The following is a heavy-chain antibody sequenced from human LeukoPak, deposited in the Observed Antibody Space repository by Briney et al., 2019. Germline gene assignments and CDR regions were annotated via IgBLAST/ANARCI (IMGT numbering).Heavy chain of an antibody. J-gene: IGHJ3*02. CDR1: GGSISSSSYY. CDR3: ARDITFDIVVVRVDAFDI. V-gene: IGHV4-39*07. Sequence: SETLSLTCTVSGGSISSSSYYWGWIRQPPGKGLEWIGSIYYSGSTYYNPSLKSRVTISVDTSKNQFSLKLSSVTAADTAVYYCARDITFDIVVVRVDAFDIWGQGTMVTVSS. CDR2: IYYSGST. D-gene: IGHD2-2*01.